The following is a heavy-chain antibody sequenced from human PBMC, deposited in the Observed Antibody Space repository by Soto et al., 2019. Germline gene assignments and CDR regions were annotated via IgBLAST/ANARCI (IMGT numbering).Heavy chain of an antibody. Sequence: GGSLRLSCAASGFTFSSYGMHWVRQAPGKGLEWVAVIWYDGSNKYYADSVKGRFTISRDNSKNTLYLQMNSLRAEDTAVYYCARDQGDTAMVIDYWGQGTLVTVSS. J-gene: IGHJ4*02. CDR1: GFTFSSYG. D-gene: IGHD5-18*01. V-gene: IGHV3-33*01. CDR3: ARDQGDTAMVIDY. CDR2: IWYDGSNK.